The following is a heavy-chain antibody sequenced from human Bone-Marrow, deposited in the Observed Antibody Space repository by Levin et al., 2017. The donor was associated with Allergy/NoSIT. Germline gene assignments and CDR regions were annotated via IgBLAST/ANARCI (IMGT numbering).Heavy chain of an antibody. V-gene: IGHV4-30-4*01. CDR1: GGSISRGDYY. J-gene: IGHJ5*02. CDR2: IYVTGST. CDR3: ARVTAGLIDPWFDP. Sequence: PSETLSLTCNVSGGSISRGDYYWSWIRQPPGKGLEWMGYIYVTGSTSYNPSLQSRLSISVDTSNNRFSLNLRSLTAADTAVYYCARVTAGLIDPWFDPWGQGTLVTVSS. D-gene: IGHD3-16*01.